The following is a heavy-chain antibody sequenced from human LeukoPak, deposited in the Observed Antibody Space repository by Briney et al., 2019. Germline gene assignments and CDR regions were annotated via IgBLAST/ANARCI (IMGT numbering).Heavy chain of an antibody. J-gene: IGHJ4*02. D-gene: IGHD6-13*01. V-gene: IGHV3-74*01. CDR3: ARGGDTSNWYPGYFDY. CDR1: GFTFSNYW. Sequence: GGSLRLSCAASGFTFSNYWMHWVRQAPGKGPVWVSRIKSDGSSTRFADYVQGRFTISRDNGKNTVYLQMNSLRAEDTAVYYCARGGDTSNWYPGYFDYWGQGALVTVSS. CDR2: IKSDGSST.